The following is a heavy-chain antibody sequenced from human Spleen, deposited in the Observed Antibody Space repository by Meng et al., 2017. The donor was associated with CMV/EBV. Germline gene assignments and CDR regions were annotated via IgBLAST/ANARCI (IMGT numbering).Heavy chain of an antibody. J-gene: IGHJ4*02. CDR2: ISSSGSTI. CDR3: ARDIDHRDY. D-gene: IGHD2-15*01. Sequence: GESLKISCAASEFTFSSLWMTWVRQAPGKGLEWVSYISSSGSTIYYADSVKGRFTISRDNAKNSLYLQMNSLRAEDTAVYYCARDIDHRDYWGQGTLVTVSS. CDR1: EFTFSSLW. V-gene: IGHV3-48*04.